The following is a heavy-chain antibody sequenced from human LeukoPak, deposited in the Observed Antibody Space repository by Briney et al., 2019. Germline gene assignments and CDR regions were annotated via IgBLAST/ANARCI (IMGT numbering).Heavy chain of an antibody. CDR2: IWYDGSEK. D-gene: IGHD1-14*01. Sequence: GKSLRLSCAASGFTFSSFGMHWVRQAPGKGLEWVAVIWYDGSEKFYADSVKGRFTISRDNSKNTLYLQMNSLRVEDTAAYYCERGGNAFDIWGQGTMVTVSS. CDR3: ERGGNAFDI. CDR1: GFTFSSFG. V-gene: IGHV3-33*01. J-gene: IGHJ3*02.